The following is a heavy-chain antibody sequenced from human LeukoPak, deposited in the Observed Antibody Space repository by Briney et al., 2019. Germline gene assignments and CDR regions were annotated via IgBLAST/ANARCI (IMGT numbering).Heavy chain of an antibody. Sequence: PGGSLRLSCAASGHTFSSYGMHWVRQARGKGREGVAFIRYDGSNKYYADSVKGRFTISRDNSKNTLYLQMNILRAENTALYYCPEDLLIQEDDYWGQGTLVTVSS. J-gene: IGHJ4*02. CDR1: GHTFSSYG. CDR2: IRYDGSNK. CDR3: PEDLLIQEDDY. D-gene: IGHD2-15*01. V-gene: IGHV3-30*02.